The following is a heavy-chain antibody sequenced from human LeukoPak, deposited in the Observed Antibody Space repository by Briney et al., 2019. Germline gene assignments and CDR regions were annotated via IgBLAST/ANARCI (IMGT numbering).Heavy chain of an antibody. CDR3: ARDNHGGTVDAFDI. Sequence: ASVKVSRKASGYTFTSYAMHWVRQAPGQRLEWMGWINAGNGNTKYSQKFQGRATITRDTSASTAYMELSSLRSEDTAVYYCARDNHGGTVDAFDIWGQGTMVTVSS. CDR1: GYTFTSYA. V-gene: IGHV1-3*01. J-gene: IGHJ3*02. D-gene: IGHD4-23*01. CDR2: INAGNGNT.